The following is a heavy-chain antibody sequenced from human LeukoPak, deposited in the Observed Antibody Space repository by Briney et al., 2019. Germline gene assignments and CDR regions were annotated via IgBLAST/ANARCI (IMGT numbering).Heavy chain of an antibody. CDR2: ISGSGGST. Sequence: GGSLRLSCAASGFTFSSYAMSWVRQAPGKGLEWVSAISGSGGSTYYADSVKGRFTISRDNSKNTLYLQMNSLRAEDTAVYYCAKDWDIVVVPVAMQRFDYWGQGTLVTVSS. J-gene: IGHJ4*02. V-gene: IGHV3-23*01. CDR3: AKDWDIVVVPVAMQRFDY. CDR1: GFTFSSYA. D-gene: IGHD2-2*01.